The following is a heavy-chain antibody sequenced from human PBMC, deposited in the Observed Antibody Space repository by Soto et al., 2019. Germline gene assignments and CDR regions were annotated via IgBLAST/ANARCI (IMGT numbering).Heavy chain of an antibody. J-gene: IGHJ4*02. D-gene: IGHD3-16*01. CDR1: GFSLSTSGVG. V-gene: IGHV2-5*02. Sequence: SGPTLVNPTQTLTLTCTFSGFSLSTSGVGVGWIRQPPGKALEWLALIYWDDDKRYSPSLKSRLTITKDTSKNQVVLTMTNMDPVDTATYYCEHMGIMITFFYFDYWGQGTLVTVSS. CDR2: IYWDDDK. CDR3: EHMGIMITFFYFDY.